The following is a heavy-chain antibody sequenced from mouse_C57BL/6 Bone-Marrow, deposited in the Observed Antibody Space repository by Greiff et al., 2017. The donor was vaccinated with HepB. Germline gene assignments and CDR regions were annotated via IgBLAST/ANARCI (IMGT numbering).Heavy chain of an antibody. D-gene: IGHD2-2*01. CDR3: ARVLYYGYDDYYAMDY. CDR2: ISDGGSYT. Sequence: EVKLQESGGGLVKPGGSLKLSCAASGFTFSSYAMSWVRQTPEKRLEWVATISDGGSYTYYPDNVKGRFTISRDNAKNNLYLQMSHLKSEDTAMYYCARVLYYGYDDYYAMDYWGQGTSVTVSS. J-gene: IGHJ4*01. V-gene: IGHV5-4*03. CDR1: GFTFSSYA.